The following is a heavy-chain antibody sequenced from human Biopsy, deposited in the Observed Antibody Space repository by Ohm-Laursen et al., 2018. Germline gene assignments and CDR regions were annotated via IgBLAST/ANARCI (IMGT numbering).Heavy chain of an antibody. V-gene: IGHV3-21*01. CDR1: GFTFNVYS. CDR3: ARWYGDLFYYYNGMDV. D-gene: IGHD3-10*01. Sequence: SLRLSCTAPGFTFNVYSIVWVRQAPGKGLEWVSSITSRTSSTYYADSVKGRATISRDNANNSVSLQMNNLRVDDTAVYYCARWYGDLFYYYNGMDVWGQGTTVTVSS. CDR2: ITSRTSST. J-gene: IGHJ6*02.